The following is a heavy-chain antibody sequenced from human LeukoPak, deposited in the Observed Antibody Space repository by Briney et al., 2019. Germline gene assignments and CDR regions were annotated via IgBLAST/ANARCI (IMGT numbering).Heavy chain of an antibody. CDR3: AKDISGSYYRGYFDY. CDR1: GFTFSSYW. V-gene: IGHV3-7*03. CDR2: IKQDGSEK. Sequence: GGSLRLSCAASGFTFSSYWMSWVRQAPGKGLEWVANIKQDGSEKYYVDSVKGRFTISRDNAKNSLYLQMNSLRAEDTALYYCAKDISGSYYRGYFDYWGQGTLVTVSS. D-gene: IGHD1-26*01. J-gene: IGHJ4*02.